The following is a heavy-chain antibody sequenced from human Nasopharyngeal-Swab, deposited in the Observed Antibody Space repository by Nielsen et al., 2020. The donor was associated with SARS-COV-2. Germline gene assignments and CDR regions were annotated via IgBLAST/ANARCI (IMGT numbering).Heavy chain of an antibody. CDR2: MNPNSGNT. J-gene: IGHJ4*02. V-gene: IGHV1-8*01. CDR1: GYTFTSYD. Sequence: APVKDSCKASGYTFTSYDINWVRQATGQGLEWMGWMNPNSGNTGYAQKFQGRVTMTRNTSISTAYMELSSLRSEDTAVYYCATFARYCSITSCYDWGQGTLVTVSS. D-gene: IGHD2-2*01. CDR3: ATFARYCSITSCYD.